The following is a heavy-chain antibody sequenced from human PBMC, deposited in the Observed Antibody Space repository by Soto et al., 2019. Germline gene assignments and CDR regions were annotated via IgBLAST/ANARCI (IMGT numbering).Heavy chain of an antibody. D-gene: IGHD1-26*01. CDR1: GFTFSSYA. V-gene: IGHV3-64*04. CDR3: ARDFVVGGPTINYYYGMDV. CDR2: ISSNGGST. Sequence: GGSLRLSCSAFGFTFSSYAMHWVRQAPGKGLEYVSAISSNGGSTYYADSVKGRFTISRDNSKNTLYLQMNSLGAEDTAVYYCARDFVVGGPTINYYYGMDVWGQGTTVTVSS. J-gene: IGHJ6*02.